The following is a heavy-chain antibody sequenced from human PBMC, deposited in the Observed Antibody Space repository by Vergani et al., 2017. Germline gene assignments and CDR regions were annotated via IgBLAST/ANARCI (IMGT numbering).Heavy chain of an antibody. D-gene: IGHD3-22*01. Sequence: QITLKESGPTLVKPTQTLTLTCTFSGFSLSTSGVGVGWIRQPPGKALEWLALIYWNDDKRYSPSLKSRLTITKDTSKNQVVLTMTNMDPVDTATYYCARIYYDSSGYYSHYPYYFDYWGQGTLVTVSS. J-gene: IGHJ4*02. CDR3: ARIYYDSSGYYSHYPYYFDY. V-gene: IGHV2-5*01. CDR2: IYWNDDK. CDR1: GFSLSTSGVG.